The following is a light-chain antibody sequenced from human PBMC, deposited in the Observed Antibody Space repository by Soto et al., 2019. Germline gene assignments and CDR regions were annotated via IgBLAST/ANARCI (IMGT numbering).Light chain of an antibody. CDR3: QQRSNWPPLT. CDR2: DAS. Sequence: EIVLTQSPATPSLSPGERATLSCRASQSVSSYLAWYQQKPGQAPSLLIYDASNRATGIPARFSGSGSGTDFTLTISSLEPEDFAVYYCQQRSNWPPLTFGGGTKVEIK. V-gene: IGKV3-11*01. J-gene: IGKJ4*01. CDR1: QSVSSY.